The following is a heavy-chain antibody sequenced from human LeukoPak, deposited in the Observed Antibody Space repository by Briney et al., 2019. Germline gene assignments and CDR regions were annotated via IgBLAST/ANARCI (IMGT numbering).Heavy chain of an antibody. CDR2: ISAYNGNT. CDR3: VRDLGDIVVIPTAISLP. D-gene: IGHD2-2*01. Sequence: ASVKVSCKASGYSFTSYGISWVRQAPGQGLEWMGWISAYNGNTKYAQKLQGRVTMTTDTSTSTAYMELRSLRSDDTAVYYCVRDLGDIVVIPTAISLPWGQGTLVTVSS. CDR1: GYSFTSYG. V-gene: IGHV1-18*01. J-gene: IGHJ5*02.